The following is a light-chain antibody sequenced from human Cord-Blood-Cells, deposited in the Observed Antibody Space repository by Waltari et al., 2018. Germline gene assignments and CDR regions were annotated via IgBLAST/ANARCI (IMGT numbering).Light chain of an antibody. CDR1: SLRSYY. J-gene: IGLJ1*01. V-gene: IGLV3-19*01. CDR3: NSRDSSGNHYV. CDR2: GKN. Sequence: SSELTQDSAVSVALGQTVRITCPGDSLRSYYASWYQQKPGQAPVLVIYGKNNRPSGIPDRFSGSSSGNTASLTITGAQAEDEADYYCNSRDSSGNHYVFGTGTKVTVL.